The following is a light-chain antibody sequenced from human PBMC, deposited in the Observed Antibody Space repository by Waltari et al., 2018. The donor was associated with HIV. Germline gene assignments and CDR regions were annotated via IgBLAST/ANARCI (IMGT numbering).Light chain of an antibody. CDR2: WAS. CDR3: QQYYSTPLT. V-gene: IGKV4-1*01. J-gene: IGKJ4*01. CDR1: QRGFYNSNKKNY. Sequence: DIVMTQSPDSLAVSLGERATINCKSSQRGFYNSNKKNYFAWYQQKPGQPPKMIIYWASNRESGVPDRFSGSGSGTDFTLTISSLQAEDVAVYYCQQYYSTPLTFGGGTKVEIK.